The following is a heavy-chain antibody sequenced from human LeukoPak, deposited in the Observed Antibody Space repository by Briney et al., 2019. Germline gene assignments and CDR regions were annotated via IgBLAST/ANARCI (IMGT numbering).Heavy chain of an antibody. CDR1: GFSFSSYG. V-gene: IGHV3-23*01. D-gene: IGHD2-2*01. CDR3: AKEWPYCSSTSCSGVYFDY. Sequence: GGSLRLSCVGSGFSFSSYGMTWVRQAPGKGLEWVSGIIGGAGGTYYADSVKGRFTISRDNAKNTLYLQMNSLRAEDTAVYYCAKEWPYCSSTSCSGVYFDYWGQGTLVTVSS. CDR2: IIGGAGGT. J-gene: IGHJ4*02.